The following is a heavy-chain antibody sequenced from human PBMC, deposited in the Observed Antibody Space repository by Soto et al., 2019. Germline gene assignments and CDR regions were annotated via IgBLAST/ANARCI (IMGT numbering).Heavy chain of an antibody. J-gene: IGHJ3*02. Sequence: QVQLVQSGAEVKKHGASVKVTCKVSGYTLTELSMHCVRQAPGKGLEWMGGFGPEDGETIYAQKFQSRVSMTEDTSTDTAYMELSSLRSEDTALYHCAKAGGVIGVDAFDIWVQGTKVTVSS. CDR3: AKAGGVIGVDAFDI. CDR2: FGPEDGET. CDR1: GYTLTELS. V-gene: IGHV1-24*01. D-gene: IGHD3-16*02.